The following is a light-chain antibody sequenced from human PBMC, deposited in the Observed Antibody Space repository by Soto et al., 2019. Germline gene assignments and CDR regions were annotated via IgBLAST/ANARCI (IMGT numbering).Light chain of an antibody. Sequence: EIVLTQSPATLSLSPGERATLSCRASQSVDGYLDWYQQKPGQAPRLLIYDASNRASGIPARFSGSGSGTDFTLTISRPEPEDLAVYYCHQRSNWPPLTFGGGTKVEIK. CDR2: DAS. CDR1: QSVDGY. CDR3: HQRSNWPPLT. V-gene: IGKV3-11*01. J-gene: IGKJ4*01.